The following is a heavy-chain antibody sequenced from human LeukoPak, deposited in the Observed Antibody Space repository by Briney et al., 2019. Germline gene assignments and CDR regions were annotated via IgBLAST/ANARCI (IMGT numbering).Heavy chain of an antibody. CDR1: GYTLTELS. J-gene: IGHJ6*02. Sequence: GSSVKVSCKVSGYTLTELSMRWVRQAPGKGLEWMGGFDPEDGETIYAQKFQGRVTMTEDTSTDTAYMELSSLRSEDTAVYYCATALYGSGSYRLTPGYYYYGMDVWGQGTTVTVSS. V-gene: IGHV1-24*01. CDR3: ATALYGSGSYRLTPGYYYYGMDV. D-gene: IGHD3-10*01. CDR2: FDPEDGET.